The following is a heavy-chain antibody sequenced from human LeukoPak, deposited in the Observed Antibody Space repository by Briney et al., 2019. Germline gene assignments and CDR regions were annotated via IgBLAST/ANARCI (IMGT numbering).Heavy chain of an antibody. Sequence: GGSLRLSCAASGFTFSDDYMSWIRQAPGKGLEWVAVISYDGSKKYYAELAKGRFTISRENSKSTLFLQMNSLRPEDTAVYYCAKDRAGGANSYYLDNWGQGTLVTVSS. D-gene: IGHD2-21*01. CDR1: GFTFSDDY. CDR3: AKDRAGGANSYYLDN. V-gene: IGHV3-30*18. J-gene: IGHJ4*02. CDR2: ISYDGSKK.